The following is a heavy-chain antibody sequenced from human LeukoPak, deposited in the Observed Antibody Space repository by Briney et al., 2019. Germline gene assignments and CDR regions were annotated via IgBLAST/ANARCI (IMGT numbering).Heavy chain of an antibody. CDR2: INPNSGGT. CDR1: GYTFTSYG. J-gene: IGHJ5*02. Sequence: ASVKVSCKASGYTFTSYGISWVRQAPGQGLEWMGRINPNSGGTNYAQKFQGRVTMTRDTSISTAYMELSRLRSDDTAVYYCARDREVFDPWGQGTLVTVSS. D-gene: IGHD1-26*01. CDR3: ARDREVFDP. V-gene: IGHV1-2*06.